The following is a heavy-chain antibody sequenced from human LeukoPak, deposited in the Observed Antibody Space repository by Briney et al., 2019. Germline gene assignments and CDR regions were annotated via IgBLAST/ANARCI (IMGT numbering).Heavy chain of an antibody. CDR2: IHHSGNT. CDR1: GGSVNSDNW. D-gene: IGHD3-9*01. V-gene: IGHV4-4*02. J-gene: IGHJ4*02. CDR3: AKAGVWLPAV. Sequence: SETLSLTCTVSGGSVNSDNWWSWVRQPPGQGLEWIGEIHHSGNTNYSPSLKSRVTLSLDKSRNQFSPKLNSVTAADTAVYYCAKAGVWLPAVWGQGTLVTVSS.